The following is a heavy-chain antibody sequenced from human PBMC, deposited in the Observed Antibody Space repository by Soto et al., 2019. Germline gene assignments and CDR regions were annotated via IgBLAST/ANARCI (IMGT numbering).Heavy chain of an antibody. Sequence: PSETLSLTFDVYGGAFSGYYWSWIRQPPGKGLEWIGEINHSGSTNYNPSLKSRVTISVDTSKNQFSLKLSSVTAADTAVYYCAREGGGSGRCMDVWGKGTTVTVSS. J-gene: IGHJ6*03. D-gene: IGHD3-10*01. CDR2: INHSGST. CDR3: AREGGGSGRCMDV. CDR1: GGAFSGYY. V-gene: IGHV4-34*01.